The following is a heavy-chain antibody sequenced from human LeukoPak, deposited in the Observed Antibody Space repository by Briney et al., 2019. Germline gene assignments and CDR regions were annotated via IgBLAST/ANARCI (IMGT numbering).Heavy chain of an antibody. CDR1: GYSFTSYW. D-gene: IGHD3-22*01. J-gene: IGHJ6*03. V-gene: IGHV5-51*01. CDR3: ARLYYYDSSGYYYGPHYYYYYMDV. Sequence: GESLKISCKGSGYSFTSYWIGWVRQMPGRGLEWMGIIYPGDSDTRYSPSFQGQVTISPDKSISTAYLQWSSLKASDTAMYYCARLYYYDSSGYYYGPHYYYYYMDVWGKGTTVTVSS. CDR2: IYPGDSDT.